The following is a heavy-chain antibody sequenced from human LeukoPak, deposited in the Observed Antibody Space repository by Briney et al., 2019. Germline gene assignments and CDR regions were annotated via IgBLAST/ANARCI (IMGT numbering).Heavy chain of an antibody. V-gene: IGHV4-31*03. Sequence: SQTLSLTCTVSGGSISSGGYYWSWIRQHPGKGLEWIGYIYYSGSTYYNPSLKSRVTISIDTSKNQFSLNLSSVTAADTAVYYCARDRVRGTITYAGFDPWGQGTLVTVSS. CDR1: GGSISSGGYY. D-gene: IGHD3-10*01. CDR3: ARDRVRGTITYAGFDP. J-gene: IGHJ5*02. CDR2: IYYSGST.